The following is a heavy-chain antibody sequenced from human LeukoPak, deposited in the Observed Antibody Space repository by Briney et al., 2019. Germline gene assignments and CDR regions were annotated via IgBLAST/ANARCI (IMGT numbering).Heavy chain of an antibody. Sequence: GRSLRLSCAASGFTFSSYGMHWVRQAPGKGLEWVAVIWYDGSNKYYADSVKGRFTISRDNARNSLHLQLNSLRAEDTAVYYCARDHVEPGVILDYWGQGTLVTVSS. CDR3: ARDHVEPGVILDY. J-gene: IGHJ4*02. CDR1: GFTFSSYG. V-gene: IGHV3-33*01. CDR2: IWYDGSNK. D-gene: IGHD1-14*01.